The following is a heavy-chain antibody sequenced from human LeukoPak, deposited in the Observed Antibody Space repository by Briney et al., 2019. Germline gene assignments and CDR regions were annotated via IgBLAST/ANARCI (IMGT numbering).Heavy chain of an antibody. CDR3: AKAPPAATNYYYGMDV. Sequence: GGFLRLSCAASGFTFNNYAMTWVRQAPGKGLEWVSAVSGRGDATYYADSVKGRFTISRDDSKNTLYLQINSLRAEDTAVYHCAKAPPAATNYYYGMDVWGQGTTVTVSS. D-gene: IGHD2-15*01. V-gene: IGHV3-23*01. CDR1: GFTFNNYA. J-gene: IGHJ6*02. CDR2: VSGRGDAT.